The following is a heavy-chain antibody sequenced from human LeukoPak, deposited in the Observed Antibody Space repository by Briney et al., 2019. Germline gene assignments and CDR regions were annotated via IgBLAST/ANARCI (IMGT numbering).Heavy chain of an antibody. J-gene: IGHJ2*01. CDR1: GFTFSSYA. CDR3: ARSETGYWYFAL. V-gene: IGHV3-23*01. CDR2: ISGSGGST. Sequence: GGSLRLSCAASGFTFSSYAMSWVRQAPGKGPEWVSAISGSGGSTYYADSVKGRFTISRDNSKNTLYLQMNSLRAEDTAVYYCARSETGYWYFALWGRGTLVTVSS. D-gene: IGHD7-27*01.